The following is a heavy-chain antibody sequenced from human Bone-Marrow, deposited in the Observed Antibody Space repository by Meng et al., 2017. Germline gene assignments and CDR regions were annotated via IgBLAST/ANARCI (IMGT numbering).Heavy chain of an antibody. V-gene: IGHV3-48*03. CDR2: ISSSGATI. CDR1: GFTFSSYE. CDR3: ARGHRKGDY. Sequence: GESLKISCAASGFTFSSYEMNWVRQAPGKGLEWISYISSSGATIFYADSVKGRFTISRDNAKNSLYLKMSSLRAEDTAIYYCARGHRKGDYWGQGTLVTVSS. J-gene: IGHJ4*02.